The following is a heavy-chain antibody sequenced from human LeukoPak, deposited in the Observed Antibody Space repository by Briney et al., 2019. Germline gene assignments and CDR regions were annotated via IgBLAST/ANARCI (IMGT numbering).Heavy chain of an antibody. D-gene: IGHD6-13*01. J-gene: IGHJ4*02. CDR1: GYTFTSYG. Sequence: GASVKVSCKASGYTFTSYGISWVRQAPGQGLEWMGWISAYNGNTNYAQKLQGRVTMTTDTSTSTAYMELRSLRSDDTAVYYCARDWMALPAAGTLGFDYWGQGTLVTVSS. V-gene: IGHV1-18*01. CDR3: ARDWMALPAAGTLGFDY. CDR2: ISAYNGNT.